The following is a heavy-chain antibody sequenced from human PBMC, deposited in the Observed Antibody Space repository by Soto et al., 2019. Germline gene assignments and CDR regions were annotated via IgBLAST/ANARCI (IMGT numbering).Heavy chain of an antibody. CDR3: ARDKDPVEYDILTVRWFDP. J-gene: IGHJ5*02. CDR2: ISSSSSYI. CDR1: GFTSSSYS. D-gene: IGHD3-9*01. V-gene: IGHV3-21*01. Sequence: GGSLRLSCAASGFTSSSYSMNWVRQAPGKGLEWVSSISSSSSYIYYADSVKGRFTISRDNAKNSLYLQMNSLRAEDTAVYYCARDKDPVEYDILTVRWFDPWGQGTLVTVSS.